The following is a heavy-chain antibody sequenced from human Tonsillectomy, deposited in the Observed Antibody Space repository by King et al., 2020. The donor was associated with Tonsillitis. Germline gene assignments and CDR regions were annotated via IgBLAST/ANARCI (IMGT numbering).Heavy chain of an antibody. J-gene: IGHJ4*02. CDR1: GFSFSSSA. Sequence: VQLVESGGGLVQPGGSLRLSCAASGFSFSSSAMNWVRQAPGKGLEWVSTISGSGGSTYYADSVKGRFTISIDNSKNMLYLQMYSLRAEDTAVYYCAKGGSGWYGGLDYWGQGSLVTVSS. D-gene: IGHD6-19*01. V-gene: IGHV3-23*04. CDR3: AKGGSGWYGGLDY. CDR2: ISGSGGST.